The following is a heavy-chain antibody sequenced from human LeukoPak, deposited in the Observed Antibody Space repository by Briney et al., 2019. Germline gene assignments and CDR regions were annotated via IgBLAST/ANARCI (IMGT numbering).Heavy chain of an antibody. V-gene: IGHV4-34*01. Sequence: SETLSLTCAVYGGSFSRYYWSWIRQSPGKGLDWIAEIDHRGDTNYNPSVKSRVTISVDTSKNQFSLKVRSLAAADPAVYYCARGPTISETGYFDFWGQGTLVTVSS. CDR2: IDHRGDT. CDR3: ARGPTISETGYFDF. J-gene: IGHJ4*03. CDR1: GGSFSRYY. D-gene: IGHD1-1*01.